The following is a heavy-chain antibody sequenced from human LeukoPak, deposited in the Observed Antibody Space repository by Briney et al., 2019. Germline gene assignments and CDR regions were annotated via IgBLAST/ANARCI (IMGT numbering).Heavy chain of an antibody. CDR1: GFSLSTSGVG. CDR2: IYWNDDK. Sequence: GPTLVKPTQTLTLTCTFSGFSLSTSGVGVGWIRQPPGKALEWLALIYWNDDKRYSPSLKSRLTITEDTSKNQVVLTMTNMDPVDTATYYCARENSGSYYNYYYYYMDVWGKGTTVTVSS. V-gene: IGHV2-5*01. D-gene: IGHD3-10*01. CDR3: ARENSGSYYNYYYYYMDV. J-gene: IGHJ6*03.